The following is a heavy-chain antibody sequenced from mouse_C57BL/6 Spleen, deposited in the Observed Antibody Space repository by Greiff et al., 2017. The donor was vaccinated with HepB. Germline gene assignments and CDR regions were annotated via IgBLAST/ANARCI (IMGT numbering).Heavy chain of an antibody. D-gene: IGHD1-1*01. J-gene: IGHJ2*01. CDR3: ATGYYGSSYDY. CDR1: GYTFTSYW. Sequence: VQLQQPGAELVKPGASVKLSCKASGYTFTSYWMHWVKQRPGQGLEWIGMIHPNSGSTNYNEKFKSKSTLTVDKSSSTAYMQLSSLTSEDSAVYYCATGYYGSSYDYWGQGTTLTVSS. V-gene: IGHV1-64*01. CDR2: IHPNSGST.